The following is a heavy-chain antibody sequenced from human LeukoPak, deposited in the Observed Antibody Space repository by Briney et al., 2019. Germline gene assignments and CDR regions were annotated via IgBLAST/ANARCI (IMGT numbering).Heavy chain of an antibody. Sequence: ASVKVSCEASGYTFTDYYIHWVRQAPGQGLEWMGWINPNSGGTNYAQRFQGRVTMTRDTSISTLYMELSRLRSDDTAVYYCASGRYSSSWPTRTFDYWGQGTLVTVSS. D-gene: IGHD6-13*01. V-gene: IGHV1-2*02. J-gene: IGHJ4*02. CDR1: GYTFTDYY. CDR3: ASGRYSSSWPTRTFDY. CDR2: INPNSGGT.